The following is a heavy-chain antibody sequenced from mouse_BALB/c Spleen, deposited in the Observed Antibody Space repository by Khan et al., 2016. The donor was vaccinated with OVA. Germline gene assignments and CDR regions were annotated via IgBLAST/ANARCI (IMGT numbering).Heavy chain of an antibody. Sequence: VQLQQSGPELMKPGASVKISCKASGYSFTTYYIHWVKQSHGKSLEWIGYIAPFNDDTNYNQKFKGKATLTVDKSSSTAYMHLSSLTSEDSAVYYCARHGSISWFAYWGQGTLVTVSA. CDR2: IAPFNDDT. V-gene: IGHV1S135*01. CDR3: ARHGSISWFAY. D-gene: IGHD1-1*01. CDR1: GYSFTTYY. J-gene: IGHJ3*01.